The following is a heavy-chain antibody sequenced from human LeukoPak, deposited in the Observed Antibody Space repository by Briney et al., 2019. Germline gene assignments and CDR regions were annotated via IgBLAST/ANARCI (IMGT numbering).Heavy chain of an antibody. CDR3: GRYSYDSSAGPFDY. D-gene: IGHD3-22*01. V-gene: IGHV5-51*01. CDR2: IYPDGSDI. J-gene: IGHJ4*02. CDR1: RYTFTTYS. Sequence: GESLKISCKGSRYTFTTYSIGWVRQMPGKGLEWMGIIYPDGSDIRYSPSFQGQVTISADKSISTAYLQWRSLKASDTAMYFCGRYSYDSSAGPFDYWGQGTLVTVSS.